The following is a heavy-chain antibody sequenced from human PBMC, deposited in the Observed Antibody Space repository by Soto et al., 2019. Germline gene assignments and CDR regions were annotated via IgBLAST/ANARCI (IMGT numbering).Heavy chain of an antibody. Sequence: PGGSLRLSCAVSGFTFSSYAMSLVRQAPGKGLEWVSTISEGGGTTFYADSVKGRFTISRDNSKNTLHLQMTTLRAEDTAVYFCAKRNRYYFDSWGQGSLVTVPS. CDR2: ISEGGGTT. CDR3: AKRNRYYFDS. J-gene: IGHJ4*02. V-gene: IGHV3-23*01. CDR1: GFTFSSYA.